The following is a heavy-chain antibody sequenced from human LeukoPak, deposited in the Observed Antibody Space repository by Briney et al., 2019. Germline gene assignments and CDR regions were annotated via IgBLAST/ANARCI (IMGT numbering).Heavy chain of an antibody. CDR1: GFTLSSYS. CDR3: ARDFYGDYPSRYFDY. J-gene: IGHJ4*02. V-gene: IGHV3-21*01. CDR2: ISSSSSYI. Sequence: KPGGSLRLSCAASGFTLSSYSMNWVRQAPGKGLEWVSSISSSSSYIYYADSVKGRFTISRDNAKNSLYLQMNSLRAEDTAVYYCARDFYGDYPSRYFDYWGQGTLVTVSS. D-gene: IGHD4-17*01.